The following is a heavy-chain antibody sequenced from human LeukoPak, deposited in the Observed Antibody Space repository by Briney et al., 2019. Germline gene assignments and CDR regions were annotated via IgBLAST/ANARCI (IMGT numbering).Heavy chain of an antibody. CDR1: GFTFSDYY. V-gene: IGHV3-11*04. CDR3: ARTITNNIVVVPAATRYYYYYYGMDV. D-gene: IGHD2-2*01. J-gene: IGHJ6*02. Sequence: GSLRLSCAASGFTFSDYYMSWIRQAPGRGLEWVSYISSSGSTIYYADSVKGRFTISRDNAKNSLYLQMNSLRAEDTAVYYCARTITNNIVVVPAATRYYYYYYGMDVWGQGTTVTVSS. CDR2: ISSSGSTI.